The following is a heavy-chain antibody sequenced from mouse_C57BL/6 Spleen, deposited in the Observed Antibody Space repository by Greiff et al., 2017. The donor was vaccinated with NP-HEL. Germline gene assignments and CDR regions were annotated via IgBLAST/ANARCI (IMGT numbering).Heavy chain of an antibody. CDR2: IYPGDGDT. CDR3: ARGNDWAWLAY. CDR1: GYAFSSSW. D-gene: IGHD4-1*01. Sequence: VQLQQSGPELVKPGASVKISCKASGYAFSSSWMNWVKQRPGKGLEWIGRIYPGDGDTNYNGKFKGKATLTADKSSSTAYMQLSSLTSEDSAVYFCARGNDWAWLAYWGQGTLVTVSA. V-gene: IGHV1-82*01. J-gene: IGHJ3*01.